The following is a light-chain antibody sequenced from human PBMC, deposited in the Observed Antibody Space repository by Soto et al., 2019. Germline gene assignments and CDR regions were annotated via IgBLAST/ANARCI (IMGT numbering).Light chain of an antibody. V-gene: IGKV1D-12*01. J-gene: IGKJ3*01. Sequence: DIQMTQSPSSVSASVGDRVTITCRASQGIDTWLAWFQQKPGEAPRLLVYDTSSLQSGVPSRFSGSRSGTLFTLTISSLQPEDFATYYCQQANSFPFTFGPGTKV. CDR1: QGIDTW. CDR2: DTS. CDR3: QQANSFPFT.